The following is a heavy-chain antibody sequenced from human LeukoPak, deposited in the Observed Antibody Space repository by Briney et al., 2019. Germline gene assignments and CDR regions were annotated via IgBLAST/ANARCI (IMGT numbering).Heavy chain of an antibody. Sequence: PGGSLRLSCAASGFTVSSNYMSWVRQAPGKGLECVSVIYRGGGTYYADSVKGRFTISRDNSKNTLYLQMNSLRAEDTAVYYCASGEVFDYWGQGTLVTVSS. J-gene: IGHJ4*02. V-gene: IGHV3-53*01. CDR2: IYRGGGT. CDR1: GFTVSSNY. D-gene: IGHD3-10*01. CDR3: ASGEVFDY.